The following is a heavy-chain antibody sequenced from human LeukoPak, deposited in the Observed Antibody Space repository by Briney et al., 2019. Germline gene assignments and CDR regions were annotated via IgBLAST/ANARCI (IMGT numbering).Heavy chain of an antibody. Sequence: SQTLSLTCALSGDSVSSNSAAWDWLRQSPSRGLEWLGRTYYRSKWYNHYAVSVKSRIIINPDTSKNQFSLQLNSVTPEDTAVYYCARGGSYNFDYWGQGTLVTVSS. CDR3: ARGGSYNFDY. J-gene: IGHJ4*02. D-gene: IGHD1-26*01. CDR1: GDSVSSNSAA. V-gene: IGHV6-1*01. CDR2: TYYRSKWYN.